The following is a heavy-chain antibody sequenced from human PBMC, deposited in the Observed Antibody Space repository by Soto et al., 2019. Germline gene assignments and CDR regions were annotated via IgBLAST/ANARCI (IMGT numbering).Heavy chain of an antibody. CDR3: ARVLWRGDGSGSRYGMDV. Sequence: PSETLSLTCAVYGGSFSGYYWSWIRQPPGKGLEWIGEINHSGSTNYNPSLKSRVTISVDTSKNQFSLKLSSVTAADTAVYYCARVLWRGDGSGSRYGMDVWGQGTTVTVSS. CDR2: INHSGST. CDR1: GGSFSGYY. V-gene: IGHV4-34*01. J-gene: IGHJ6*02. D-gene: IGHD3-10*01.